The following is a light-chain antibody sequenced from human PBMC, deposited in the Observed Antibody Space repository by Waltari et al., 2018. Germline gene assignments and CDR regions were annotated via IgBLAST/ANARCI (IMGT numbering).Light chain of an antibody. CDR2: DVS. CDR1: SSDVGGYTY. Sequence: QSALTQPASVPGSPGQSITISCTGTSSDVGGYTYVSWYHQHPGKAPKLMIYDVSNRPSGVSNRFSGSKSGNTASLTISGLQAEDEADYYCSSYTSTDVVFGGGTKLTVL. V-gene: IGLV2-14*01. CDR3: SSYTSTDVV. J-gene: IGLJ2*01.